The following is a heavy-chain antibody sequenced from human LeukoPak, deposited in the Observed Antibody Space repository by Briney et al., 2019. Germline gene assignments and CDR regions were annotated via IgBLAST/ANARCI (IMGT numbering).Heavy chain of an antibody. D-gene: IGHD3-9*01. V-gene: IGHV3-7*01. CDR3: ARDRWAILTGSENYYFYGMDV. Sequence: GGSLRLSCVDSGTTFSRYWMSWVRQAPGKGLEWVANIKQDGGEKYYVDSVKGRFTISRDNAENSLYLQMNSLRVEDTAVYYCARDRWAILTGSENYYFYGMDVWGQGTTVTVSS. CDR2: IKQDGGEK. J-gene: IGHJ6*02. CDR1: GTTFSRYW.